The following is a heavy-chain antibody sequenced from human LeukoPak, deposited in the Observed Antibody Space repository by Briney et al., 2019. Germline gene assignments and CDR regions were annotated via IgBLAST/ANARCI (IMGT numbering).Heavy chain of an antibody. J-gene: IGHJ5*02. D-gene: IGHD3-10*01. CDR1: GYGFSNYW. V-gene: IGHV5-51*01. Sequence: GESLKISFKASGYGFSNYWIGWVRPLPGKGPEWVGFIYPADSSTRYSPSFQGQVTISADKSISTAYLQWSSLKASDTAMYYCARRYYHTTEFDHWGQGTLVTVSS. CDR2: IYPADSST. CDR3: ARRYYHTTEFDH.